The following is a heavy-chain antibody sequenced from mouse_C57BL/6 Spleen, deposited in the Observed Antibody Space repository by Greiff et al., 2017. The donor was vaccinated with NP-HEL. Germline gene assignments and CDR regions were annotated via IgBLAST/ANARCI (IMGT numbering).Heavy chain of an antibody. Sequence: EVKVEESGGGLVQPGGSLSLSCAASGFTFTDYYMSWVRQPPGKALEWLGFIRNKANGYTTEYSASVKGRFTISRDNSQSILYLQMNALRAEDSATYYCARPSYGSSPYYYAMDYWGQGTSVTVSS. CDR2: IRNKANGYTT. CDR3: ARPSYGSSPYYYAMDY. J-gene: IGHJ4*01. CDR1: GFTFTDYY. D-gene: IGHD1-1*01. V-gene: IGHV7-3*01.